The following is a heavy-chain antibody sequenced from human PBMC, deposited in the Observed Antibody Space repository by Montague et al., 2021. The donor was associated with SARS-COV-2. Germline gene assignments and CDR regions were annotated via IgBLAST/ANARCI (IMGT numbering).Heavy chain of an antibody. CDR2: ISGSGHST. V-gene: IGHV3-23*01. CDR1: GFFFSNSP. Sequence: SLRLSCAGSGFFFSNSPMTWVRQAPGEGLQWVATISGSGHSTAYADSVRGQFTISRDNSKNTLYLEMNSLRAEDTAVYYCAKLVYCTGRSCYGADYGGPGTLVTVSS. CDR3: AKLVYCTGRSCYGADY. J-gene: IGHJ4*02. D-gene: IGHD2-15*01.